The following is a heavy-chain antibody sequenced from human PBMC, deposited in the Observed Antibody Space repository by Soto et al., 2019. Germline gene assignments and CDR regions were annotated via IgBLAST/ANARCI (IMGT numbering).Heavy chain of an antibody. CDR2: INTDGSTT. Sequence: VGSLRLSCEASGFTLSTYWMHWVRQVPGKGLVWVSRINTDGSTTSYADSVKGRFSISRDNAENSLSLQMNSLRAEDTAVYYCARGGPYLGYRGQGTLVTVSS. J-gene: IGHJ4*02. CDR3: ARGGPYLGY. D-gene: IGHD3-16*01. CDR1: GFTLSTYW. V-gene: IGHV3-74*01.